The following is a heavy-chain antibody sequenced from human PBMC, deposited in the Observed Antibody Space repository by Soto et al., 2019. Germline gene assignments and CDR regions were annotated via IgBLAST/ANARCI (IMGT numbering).Heavy chain of an antibody. CDR2: IYRGGST. J-gene: IGHJ4*02. V-gene: IGHV3-53*01. Sequence: GGSLLVSCAASGLTVSSNYMSWVRQAPGKGLEWVSVIYRGGSTYYADSVKGRFTISRDNSKNTLYLQMNSLRPDDTAVYYCARGHFSCDDCHPGLFEYRGQRSLVTVSS. CDR3: ARGHFSCDDCHPGLFEY. D-gene: IGHD2-21*02. CDR1: GLTVSSNY.